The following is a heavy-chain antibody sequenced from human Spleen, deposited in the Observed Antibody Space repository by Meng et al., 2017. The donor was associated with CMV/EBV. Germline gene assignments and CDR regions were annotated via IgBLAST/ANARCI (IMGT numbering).Heavy chain of an antibody. V-gene: IGHV1-69*02. CDR2: YIDVLGLT. CDR1: FSTST. CDR3: ATNAEGAARPVTWLPCDL. Sequence: FSTSTISWGRQARGQGPEGMGVYIDVLGLTYYAQKFQGRVTVNAHKPTITVYMELSSLRSEDTAVYYCATNAEGAARPVTWLPCDLWGRGTLVTVSS. J-gene: IGHJ2*01. D-gene: IGHD5-24*01.